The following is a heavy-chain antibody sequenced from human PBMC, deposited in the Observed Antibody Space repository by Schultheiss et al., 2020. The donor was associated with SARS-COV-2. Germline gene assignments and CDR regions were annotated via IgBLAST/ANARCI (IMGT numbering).Heavy chain of an antibody. V-gene: IGHV2-5*01. J-gene: IGHJ6*03. D-gene: IGHD2-2*01. Sequence: SGPTLVKPTQTLTLTCTFSGFSLSTSGVGVGWIRQPPGKALEWLALIYWNDDKRYSPSLKSRLTITKDTSKNQVVLTMTNMDPVDTATYYCARLMPAPPHYYYYMDVWGKGTTVTVSS. CDR1: GFSLSTSGVG. CDR3: ARLMPAPPHYYYYMDV. CDR2: IYWNDDK.